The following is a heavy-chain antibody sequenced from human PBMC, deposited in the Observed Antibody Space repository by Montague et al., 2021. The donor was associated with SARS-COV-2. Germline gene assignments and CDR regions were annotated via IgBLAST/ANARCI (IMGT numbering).Heavy chain of an antibody. CDR3: ARWDPQTLTVISLRGKSANDY. D-gene: IGHD4-11*01. CDR2: INDRGVANY. V-gene: IGHV4-34*01. J-gene: IGHJ4*02. Sequence: SETLSLTCAVDGESFSGFFWSWILQPPGEGLEWIAEINDRGVANYNYNPSLGSRATISADTSKNQFSLKLRSVTAADTAVYYCARWDPQTLTVISLRGKSANDYWGQGTLVTVFS. CDR1: GESFSGFF.